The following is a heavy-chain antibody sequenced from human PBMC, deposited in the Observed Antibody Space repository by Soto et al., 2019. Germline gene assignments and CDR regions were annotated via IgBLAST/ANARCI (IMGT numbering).Heavy chain of an antibody. V-gene: IGHV1-69*01. CDR2: IIPIPGTA. D-gene: IGHD2-2*01. Sequence: QVQLVQSGAEVKKPGSSVKVSCKASGGTFGSYAISWVRQAPGQGLEWMGGIIPIPGTANYAQKFQGRVTIAADESTSTAYMELSSLRSEDTAVYDCTRSQCSSTRLETYYNDYYGIDVWGQGTTVTVSS. CDR1: GGTFGSYA. CDR3: TRSQCSSTRLETYYNDYYGIDV. J-gene: IGHJ6*02.